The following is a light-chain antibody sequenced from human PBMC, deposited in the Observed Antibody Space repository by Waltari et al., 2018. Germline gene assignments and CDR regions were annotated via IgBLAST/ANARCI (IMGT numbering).Light chain of an antibody. CDR3: SSYTASRALEVL. V-gene: IGLV2-14*03. CDR1: NSDVGDFAF. CDR2: DVS. Sequence: QSALTQPASVSGSPGQSITISCTGTNSDVGDFAFVSWYPQHPGEAPKLLIYDVSNRPSGVSHRFSGSKSGNTASLTISGLQAEDEADYYCSSYTASRALEVLFGGGTKLTVL. J-gene: IGLJ2*01.